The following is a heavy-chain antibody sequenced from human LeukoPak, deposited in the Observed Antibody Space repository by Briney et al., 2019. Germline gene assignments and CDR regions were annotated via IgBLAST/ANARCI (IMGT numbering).Heavy chain of an antibody. Sequence: SETLSLTCTVSGYSISSGYYWGWIRQPPGKGLEWIGSIYHSGSTYYNPSLKSRVTISVDTSKNQFSLKLSSVTAADTAVYYCAREYVSYYYYYMDVWGKGTTVTVSS. CDR3: AREYVSYYYYYMDV. D-gene: IGHD3-16*01. V-gene: IGHV4-38-2*02. J-gene: IGHJ6*03. CDR2: IYHSGST. CDR1: GYSISSGYY.